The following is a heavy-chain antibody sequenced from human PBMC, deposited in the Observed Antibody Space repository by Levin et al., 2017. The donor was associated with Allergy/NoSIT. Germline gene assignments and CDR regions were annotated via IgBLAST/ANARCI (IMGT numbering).Heavy chain of an antibody. CDR3: ARAAGSKKVLWFGERLPYYFDY. D-gene: IGHD3-10*01. V-gene: IGHV3-30-3*01. CDR2: ISYDGSNK. Sequence: GGSLRLSCAASGFTFSSYAMHWVRQAPGKGLEWVAVISYDGSNKYYADSVKGRFTISRDNSKNTLYLQMNSLRAEDTAVYYCARAAGSKKVLWFGERLPYYFDYWGQGTLVTVSS. J-gene: IGHJ4*02. CDR1: GFTFSSYA.